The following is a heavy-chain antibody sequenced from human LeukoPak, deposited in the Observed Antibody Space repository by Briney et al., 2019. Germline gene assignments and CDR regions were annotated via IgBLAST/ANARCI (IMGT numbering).Heavy chain of an antibody. CDR3: TTDEIRRYYSGGSCPTYYFDY. CDR2: IKSKTDGGTT. V-gene: IGHV3-15*01. J-gene: IGHJ4*02. Sequence: GGSLRLSCAASGFTFSNAWMSWVRQAPGKGLEWVGRIKSKTDGGTTDYAAPVKGRFTISRDDSKNTLYLQMNSLKTEDTAVYYCTTDEIRRYYSGGSCPTYYFDYWGQGTLITVSS. D-gene: IGHD2-15*01. CDR1: GFTFSNAW.